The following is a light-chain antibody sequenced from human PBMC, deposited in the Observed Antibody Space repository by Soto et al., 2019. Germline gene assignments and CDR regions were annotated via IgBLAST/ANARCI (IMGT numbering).Light chain of an antibody. J-gene: IGKJ4*01. Sequence: EIVMTQSPATLSVSPGERATLSCRASQSVSSNLAWYQQKPGQAPRILIYGASTRATGIPARFSGSGSGTEFTLTISSLQSVDFAVYYCQQYNNWPPLTFGGGTKVEIK. CDR1: QSVSSN. V-gene: IGKV3-15*01. CDR2: GAS. CDR3: QQYNNWPPLT.